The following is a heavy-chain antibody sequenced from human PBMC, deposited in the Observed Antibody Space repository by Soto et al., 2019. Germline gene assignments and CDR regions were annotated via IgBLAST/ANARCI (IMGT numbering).Heavy chain of an antibody. CDR2: ISPYSGNT. CDR1: GYPFTDFA. D-gene: IGHD4-17*01. J-gene: IGHJ3*01. Sequence: QAQLVQSGPEVKQPGASVKVSCKASGYPFTDFAISWVRQAPGQGLEWMGWISPYSGNTNYAQKLQGRVSMTADASTGTAYVEVRSLKSDDTATYFCARDGDYGDSRLHDSFDVWVQGTMVTVSS. V-gene: IGHV1-18*01. CDR3: ARDGDYGDSRLHDSFDV.